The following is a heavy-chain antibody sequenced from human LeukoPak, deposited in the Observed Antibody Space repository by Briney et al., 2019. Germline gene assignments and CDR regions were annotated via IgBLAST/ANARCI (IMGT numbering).Heavy chain of an antibody. J-gene: IGHJ4*02. CDR1: AASISNYY. CDR2: ISTSGST. V-gene: IGHV4-4*09. CDR3: ASPRSGYRYTFDY. D-gene: IGHD3-22*01. Sequence: PSETLSLTCAVSAASISNYYWSWIRQAPGKGLEWIGYISTSGSTNYNPSLKSRVSISLDTSKNRFSLNLNFVTAADTAVYYCASPRSGYRYTFDYWGQGALVTISS.